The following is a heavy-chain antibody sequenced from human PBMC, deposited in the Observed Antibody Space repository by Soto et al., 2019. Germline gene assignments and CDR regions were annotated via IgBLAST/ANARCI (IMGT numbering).Heavy chain of an antibody. Sequence: QVQLQESGPGLVKPSQTLSLTCSVSGGSITSGGFYWSWIRQHPEKGLEWIAYIFHSGSTDFNPSLKGRIIISADTSKNQFSLKLTSVTAADTAVYYCARGGIAGNWFDPWGQGTLVTVSS. V-gene: IGHV4-31*03. CDR1: GGSITSGGFY. CDR3: ARGGIAGNWFDP. CDR2: IFHSGST. J-gene: IGHJ5*02. D-gene: IGHD6-13*01.